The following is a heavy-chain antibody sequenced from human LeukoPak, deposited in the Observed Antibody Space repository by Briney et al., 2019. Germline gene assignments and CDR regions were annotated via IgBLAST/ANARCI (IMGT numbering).Heavy chain of an antibody. J-gene: IGHJ4*02. D-gene: IGHD2-2*02. CDR2: IKQDGSEK. CDR3: ARSKGGYCSSTSCYRGFDY. CDR1: GFTFSSYW. Sequence: GGSLRLSCAASGFTFSSYWMSWVRQAPGKGLEWVANIKQDGSEKYYVDSVKGRFTISRDNAKNSLYLQMNSLRGEDTAVDYCARSKGGYCSSTSCYRGFDYWGQGTLVTVSS. V-gene: IGHV3-7*01.